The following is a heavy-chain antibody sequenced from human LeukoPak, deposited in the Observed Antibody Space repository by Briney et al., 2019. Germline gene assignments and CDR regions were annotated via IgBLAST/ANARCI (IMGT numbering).Heavy chain of an antibody. D-gene: IGHD2-15*01. CDR3: ARVVVGNDAFDI. CDR1: GGSFSSGSYY. V-gene: IGHV4-61*01. CDR2: IYYSGST. J-gene: IGHJ3*02. Sequence: SETLSLTCTVSGGSFSSGSYYWSWIRQPPGKGLEWIGYIYYSGSTNYNPSLKSRVTISVDTSKNQFSLKLSSVTAADTAVYYCARVVVGNDAFDIWGQGTMVTVSS.